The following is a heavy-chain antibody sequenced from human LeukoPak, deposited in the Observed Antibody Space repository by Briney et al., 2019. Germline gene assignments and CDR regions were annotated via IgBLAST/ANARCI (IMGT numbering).Heavy chain of an antibody. V-gene: IGHV3-23*01. CDR1: GFTFSSYA. Sequence: GGSLRLSCAASGFTFSSYAMRWVRQAPGKGLEWVSAISGSGGSTYYADSVKGRFTISRDNSKNTLYLQMNSLRAEDTAVYYCAKDLNYYDSSGYDDWGQGTLVTVSS. CDR3: AKDLNYYDSSGYDD. D-gene: IGHD3-22*01. CDR2: ISGSGGST. J-gene: IGHJ4*02.